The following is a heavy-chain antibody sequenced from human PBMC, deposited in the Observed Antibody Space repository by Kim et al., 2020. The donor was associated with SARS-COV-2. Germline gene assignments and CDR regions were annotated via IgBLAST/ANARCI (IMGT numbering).Heavy chain of an antibody. Sequence: ASVKVSCKASGYTFTSYAMHWVRQAPGQRFEWMGWINAGNGNTKYSQKFQGRVTITRDTSASTAYMELSSLRSEDTAVYYCARGADSSGYYYNYYYYYMDVWGKGTTVTVSS. J-gene: IGHJ6*03. CDR2: INAGNGNT. CDR1: GYTFTSYA. D-gene: IGHD3-22*01. V-gene: IGHV1-3*01. CDR3: ARGADSSGYYYNYYYYYMDV.